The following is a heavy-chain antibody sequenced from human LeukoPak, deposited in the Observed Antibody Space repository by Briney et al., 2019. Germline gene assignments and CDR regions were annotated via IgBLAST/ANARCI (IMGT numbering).Heavy chain of an antibody. V-gene: IGHV3-23*01. CDR1: GFTFSNYA. J-gene: IGHJ4*02. CDR2: ISGSGRGGST. Sequence: GGSLRLSCTASGFTFSNYAMSWVRQAPGKGLEWVSGISGSGRGGSTYYAGSVKGRFTISRDNSKNTLYLQMNRLRVEDAAIYYCARTGGGSGYWGQGTLVTVSS. D-gene: IGHD2-15*01. CDR3: ARTGGGSGY.